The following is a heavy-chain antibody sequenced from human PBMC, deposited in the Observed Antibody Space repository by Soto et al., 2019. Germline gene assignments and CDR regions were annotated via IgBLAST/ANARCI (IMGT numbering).Heavy chain of an antibody. D-gene: IGHD2-8*02. V-gene: IGHV3-30-3*01. Sequence: GGSLRLSCAASGFTFSSYAMHWVCQAPGKGLEWVAVISYDGSNKYYADSVKGRFTISRDNSKNTLYLQMNSLRAEDTAVYYCARDTQWCIAGAEIDYWGQGTLVTVSS. CDR3: ARDTQWCIAGAEIDY. J-gene: IGHJ4*02. CDR1: GFTFSSYA. CDR2: ISYDGSNK.